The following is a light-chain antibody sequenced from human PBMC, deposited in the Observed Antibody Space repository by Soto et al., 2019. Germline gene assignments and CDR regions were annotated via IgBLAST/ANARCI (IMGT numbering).Light chain of an antibody. CDR1: QTVGSNY. Sequence: IVLTQSPVTLSLSPGQRATLSCRASQTVGSNYLAWYQQKPGQAPRVLIHGASSRATGIPDRFNGSGSGTDFTFTISRLEPEDFAVYYCQQYSSSPRTFGQGTKVDIK. CDR3: QQYSSSPRT. V-gene: IGKV3-20*01. J-gene: IGKJ1*01. CDR2: GAS.